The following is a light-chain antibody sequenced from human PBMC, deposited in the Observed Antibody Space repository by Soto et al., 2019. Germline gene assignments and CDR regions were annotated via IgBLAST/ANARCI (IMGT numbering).Light chain of an antibody. V-gene: IGLV2-11*01. CDR2: DVT. J-gene: IGLJ2*01. CDR3: CSSTGRVNFLI. CDR1: SDDVDFSTY. Sequence: QSALTQPRSVSGSPGQSVTISCTATSDDVDFSTYVSWYQQRPGKAPKLLIFDVTQRPSGVPHRFSGSKSGDTASLTISGLHADDDADYYCCSSTGRVNFLIFGAGTKLTVL.